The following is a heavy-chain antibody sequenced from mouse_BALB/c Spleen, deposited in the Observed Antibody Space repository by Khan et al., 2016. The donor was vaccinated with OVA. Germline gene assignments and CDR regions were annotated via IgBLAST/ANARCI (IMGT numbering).Heavy chain of an antibody. CDR2: INTHSGVP. CDR3: AREGAAYDRNGRGAMEY. J-gene: IGHJ4*01. Sequence: QIQLVQSGPDLKKPGETVRLSCKASGYTFTTAGIQWVQKMPGKGLKWIGWINTHSGVPKYAEDFKGRFAFSLEISVSTAYLQITNLKNEDTATYFCAREGAAYDRNGRGAMEYWGQGTSVTVSS. V-gene: IGHV9-4*02. D-gene: IGHD1-2*01. CDR1: GYTFTTAG.